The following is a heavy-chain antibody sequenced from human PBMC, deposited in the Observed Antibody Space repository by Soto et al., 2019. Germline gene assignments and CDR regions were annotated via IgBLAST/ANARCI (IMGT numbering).Heavy chain of an antibody. D-gene: IGHD1-26*01. CDR1: ELTFLSLS. CDR3: ARGSIESNPRSRIFDF. CDR2: ITDTGGDA. J-gene: IGHJ4*02. V-gene: IGHV3-23*01. Sequence: LRHCWVSSELTFLSLSMNWVRPAPGWGLEWVSTITDTGGDAKYADSVRGRFTIPRDNSKKTLYLQMSSLRADDSAVYFCARGSIESNPRSRIFDFWGRGTLVPVSS.